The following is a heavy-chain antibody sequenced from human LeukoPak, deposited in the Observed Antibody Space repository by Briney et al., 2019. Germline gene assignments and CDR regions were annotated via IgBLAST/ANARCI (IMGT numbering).Heavy chain of an antibody. V-gene: IGHV3-23*01. CDR3: AKRDAYSFAI. CDR1: GFTFGSYA. J-gene: IGHJ3*02. D-gene: IGHD2-21*01. CDR2: ITGNGGGT. Sequence: GGSLRLSCAASGFTFGSYAMSWVRQAPGKGLEWVSSITGNGGGTYYADSVKGRFTISRDNSKSTLYLQLHSLRAEDTAVYCCAKRDAYSFAIWGQGTMVSVSS.